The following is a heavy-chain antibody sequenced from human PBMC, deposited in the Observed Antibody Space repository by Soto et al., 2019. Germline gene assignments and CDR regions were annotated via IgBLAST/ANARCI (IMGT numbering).Heavy chain of an antibody. V-gene: IGHV4-61*01. CDR3: ARVRVVVITLYYFDY. CDR1: GGSVSSGSYY. Sequence: SETLSLTCTVSGGSVSSGSYYWSWIRQPPGKGLEWIGYIYYSGSTNYNPSLKSRVTISVDTSKNQFSLKLSSVTAADTAVYYCARVRVVVITLYYFDYWGQGTLVTVSS. J-gene: IGHJ4*02. CDR2: IYYSGST. D-gene: IGHD3-22*01.